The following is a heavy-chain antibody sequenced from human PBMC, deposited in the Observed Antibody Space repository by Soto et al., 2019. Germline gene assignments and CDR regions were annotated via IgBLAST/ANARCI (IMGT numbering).Heavy chain of an antibody. Sequence: PGESLKISCKGSGYSFTSYWISWVRQMPGKGLEWMGRIDPSDSYTNYSPSFQGHATISADKSISTAYLQWSSLKASDTAMYYCARQLDYDSSGYLFDYWGQGTLVTVSS. J-gene: IGHJ4*02. D-gene: IGHD3-22*01. CDR1: GYSFTSYW. CDR2: IDPSDSYT. CDR3: ARQLDYDSSGYLFDY. V-gene: IGHV5-10-1*01.